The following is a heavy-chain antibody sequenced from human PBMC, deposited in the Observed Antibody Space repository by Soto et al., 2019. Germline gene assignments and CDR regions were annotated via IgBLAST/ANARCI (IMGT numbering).Heavy chain of an antibody. J-gene: IGHJ6*03. CDR3: ARFGYCSGGSCYPHRKHMDV. V-gene: IGHV1-18*01. D-gene: IGHD2-15*01. Sequence: ASVKVSCKASGYTFTSYGISWVRQAPGQGLEWMGWISAYNGNTNYAQKLQGRVTMTTDTSTSTAYMELRSLRSDDTAVYYCARFGYCSGGSCYPHRKHMDVWGKGTTVTVSS. CDR2: ISAYNGNT. CDR1: GYTFTSYG.